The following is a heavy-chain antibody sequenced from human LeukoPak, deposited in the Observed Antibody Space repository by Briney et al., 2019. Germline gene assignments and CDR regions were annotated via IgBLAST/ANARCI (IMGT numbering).Heavy chain of an antibody. J-gene: IGHJ6*03. D-gene: IGHD5-18*01. CDR2: INPSGGST. Sequence: ASVKVSCKASGYTFTSYYMHWVRQAPGQGLEWMGIINPSGGSTSYAQKFQGRVTMTRDMSTSTVYMELSSLRSEDTAVYYCARDGDSYGYWYLRYYYYYMDVWGKGTTVTVSS. V-gene: IGHV1-46*01. CDR1: GYTFTSYY. CDR3: ARDGDSYGYWYLRYYYYYMDV.